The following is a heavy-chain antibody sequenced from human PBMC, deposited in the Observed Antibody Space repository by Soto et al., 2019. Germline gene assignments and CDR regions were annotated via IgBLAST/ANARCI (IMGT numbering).Heavy chain of an antibody. CDR1: GGSISSSSYY. CDR2: IYYSGST. CDR3: ARPVYGDYAFGMDV. D-gene: IGHD4-17*01. J-gene: IGHJ6*02. V-gene: IGHV4-39*01. Sequence: QLQLQESGPGLVKPSETLSLTCTVSGGSISSSSYYWGWIRQPPGKGLEWIGSIYYSGSTSYNPSLRSRVTISVDTSKNQFSLKLSSVTAADTAVYYCARPVYGDYAFGMDVWGQGTTVTVSS.